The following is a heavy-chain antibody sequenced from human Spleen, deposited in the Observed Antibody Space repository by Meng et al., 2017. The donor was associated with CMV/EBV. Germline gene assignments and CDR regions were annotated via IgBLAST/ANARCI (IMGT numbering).Heavy chain of an antibody. Sequence: ASVKVSCKVSGYNIIELSMQWVRQAPGKGLEWMGGFDPEEGEIRYAQRFQGRVTMTEDTATETGYMELSSLTSEDTAVYFCAAGSREYCSSTSCYHVDLWGLGTLVTVSS. CDR1: GYNIIELS. CDR2: FDPEEGEI. J-gene: IGHJ5*02. V-gene: IGHV1-24*01. CDR3: AAGSREYCSSTSCYHVDL. D-gene: IGHD2-2*01.